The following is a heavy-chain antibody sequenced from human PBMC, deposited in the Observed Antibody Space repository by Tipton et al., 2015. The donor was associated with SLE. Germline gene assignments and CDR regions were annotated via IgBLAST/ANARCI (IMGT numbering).Heavy chain of an antibody. Sequence: TLSLTCAVNGGSLSGYYWVWIRQPPEKGLEWIGEINHSGSTNYNPSLKSRVTISVDTSKNHFSLKLSSVTAAGTAVYYCARLVRFLGGRFFDYWGQGTLVTVSS. CDR3: ARLVRFLGGRFFDY. CDR2: INHSGST. CDR1: GGSLSGYY. J-gene: IGHJ4*02. D-gene: IGHD3-3*01. V-gene: IGHV4-34*01.